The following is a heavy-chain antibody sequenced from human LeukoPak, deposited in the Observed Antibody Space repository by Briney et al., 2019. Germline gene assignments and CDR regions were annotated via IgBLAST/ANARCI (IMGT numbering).Heavy chain of an antibody. J-gene: IGHJ4*02. D-gene: IGHD3-10*01. CDR2: IIPIFGTA. CDR1: GGTFSSYA. V-gene: IGHV1-69*13. Sequence: SVKVSCKASGGTFSSYAISWVRQAPGQGLEWMGGIIPIFGTANYAQKFQGRVTITADESTSTAYMELSYLRSEDTAVYYCARSFYYGSGSYYYFHYWGQGTLVTVSS. CDR3: ARSFYYGSGSYYYFHY.